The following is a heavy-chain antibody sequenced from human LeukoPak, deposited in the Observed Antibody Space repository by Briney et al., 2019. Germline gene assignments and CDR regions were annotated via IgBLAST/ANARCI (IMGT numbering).Heavy chain of an antibody. J-gene: IGHJ4*02. CDR1: GGSISSYY. D-gene: IGHD6-19*01. CDR3: ARQAPYSSGWSTGDY. V-gene: IGHV4-59*08. CDR2: IYYSGST. Sequence: PSETLSLTCTVSGGSISSYYWSWIRQPPGKGLEWLGYIYYSGSTNYNPSLKSRVTISVDTSKNQFSLKLSSVTAADTAVYYCARQAPYSSGWSTGDYWGQGTLVTVSS.